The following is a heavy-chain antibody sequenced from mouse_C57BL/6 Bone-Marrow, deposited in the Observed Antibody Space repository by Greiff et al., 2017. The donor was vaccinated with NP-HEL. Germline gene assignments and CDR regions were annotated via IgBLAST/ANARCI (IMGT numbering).Heavy chain of an antibody. J-gene: IGHJ3*01. CDR3: ATYYYGSGAY. CDR2: INPYNGGT. Sequence: EVQLRQSGPVLVKPGASVKMSCKASGYTFTDYYMNWVQQSHGKSLEWIGVINPYNGGTSYNQKFKGKATLTVDKSSSTAYMELNSLTSEDSAVYYCATYYYGSGAYWGQGTLVTVSA. V-gene: IGHV1-19*01. CDR1: GYTFTDYY. D-gene: IGHD1-1*01.